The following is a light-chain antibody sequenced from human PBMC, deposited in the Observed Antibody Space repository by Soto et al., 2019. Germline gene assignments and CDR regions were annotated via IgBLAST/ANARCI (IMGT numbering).Light chain of an antibody. Sequence: QTVVTQEPSFSVSPGETVTLTCGLTSGSVSTSNYPSWYQLTPGQSPRTLIYNTDTRSSGVPDRFSGSILGNKAALTITGAQTVDESVYFCVLHLRSDMVFGGGTKVTVL. J-gene: IGLJ2*01. CDR1: SGSVSTSNY. V-gene: IGLV8-61*01. CDR3: VLHLRSDMV. CDR2: NTD.